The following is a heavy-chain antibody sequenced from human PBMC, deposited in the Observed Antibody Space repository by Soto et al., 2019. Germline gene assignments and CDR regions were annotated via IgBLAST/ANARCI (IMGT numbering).Heavy chain of an antibody. Sequence: SGTLSLTCGVSGGTVSSSHWWSLVRHSPGSGLDWIGNVYHTGDTNFNPSLQSRVTFSVDKSNNQFSLRLTSVTAADTAVYFCAREIVTAGGNNYFDPWGPGTLVTVSS. V-gene: IGHV4-4*02. J-gene: IGHJ5*02. CDR3: AREIVTAGGNNYFDP. D-gene: IGHD2-21*02. CDR1: GGTVSSSHW. CDR2: VYHTGDT.